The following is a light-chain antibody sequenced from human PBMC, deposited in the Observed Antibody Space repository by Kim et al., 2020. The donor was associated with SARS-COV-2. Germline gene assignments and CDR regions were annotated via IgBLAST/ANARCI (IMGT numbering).Light chain of an antibody. CDR3: QQYTSFST. CDR1: QSISYW. J-gene: IGKJ1*01. Sequence: DIQMTQSPSTLSASVGDRVTITCRASQSISYWLAWYQQQPGKAPKLLISKSSSSESGVPFRFRGSGSGTEFTLTINGLQPDDFATYYCQQYTSFSTFGQGTKVDIK. V-gene: IGKV1-5*03. CDR2: KSS.